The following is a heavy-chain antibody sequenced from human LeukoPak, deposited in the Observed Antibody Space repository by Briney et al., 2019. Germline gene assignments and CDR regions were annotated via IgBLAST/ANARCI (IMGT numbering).Heavy chain of an antibody. V-gene: IGHV4-34*01. J-gene: IGHJ4*02. CDR1: GGSFSGYY. CDR3: ARVGLTSDY. Sequence: PSETLSLTCAVYGGSFSGYYWSWIRQPPGKGLEWIGEINHSGSTNYNPSLKSRVTISVDTSKNQFSLKLSSVTATDTAVYYCARVGLTSDYWGQGTLVTVSS. D-gene: IGHD3-9*01. CDR2: INHSGST.